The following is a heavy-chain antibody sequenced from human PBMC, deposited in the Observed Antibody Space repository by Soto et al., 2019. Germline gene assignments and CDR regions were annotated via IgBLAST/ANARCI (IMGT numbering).Heavy chain of an antibody. V-gene: IGHV3-23*01. J-gene: IGHJ3*02. CDR3: AKDALSYYYDSSGYPDAFDI. D-gene: IGHD3-22*01. CDR2: ISGSGGST. CDR1: GFTFSSYA. Sequence: GGSLRLSCAASGFTFSSYAMSWVRQAPGKGLELVSAISGSGGSTYYADSVKGRFTISRDNSKNTLYLQMNSLRAEDTAVYYCAKDALSYYYDSSGYPDAFDIWGQGTMVTVSS.